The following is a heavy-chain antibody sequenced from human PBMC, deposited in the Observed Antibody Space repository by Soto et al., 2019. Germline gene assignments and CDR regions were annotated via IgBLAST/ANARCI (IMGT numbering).Heavy chain of an antibody. CDR2: ISGYNGNT. V-gene: IGHV1-18*04. D-gene: IGHD2-21*01. CDR3: ARDVFCGGAPACPDMDV. Sequence: ASGKVSCKASGYTFSGYSITCVRQAPGQVLEWMGRISGYNGNTNYARTLRGRLTLTTDTSTSTAYMELRSLTSDDTAVYYCARDVFCGGAPACPDMDVWGQGTTVTVSS. CDR1: GYTFSGYS. J-gene: IGHJ6*02.